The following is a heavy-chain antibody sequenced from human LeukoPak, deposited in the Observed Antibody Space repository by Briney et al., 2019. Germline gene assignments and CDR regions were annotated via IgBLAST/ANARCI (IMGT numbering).Heavy chain of an antibody. J-gene: IGHJ6*02. Sequence: GGSLRLSCAASGFTFSSYAMSWVRQAPGKGLEWVSAIRGSGGSTYYADSVKGRFTISRDNSKNTLYLQMNSLRAEDTAVYYCAKDFLKEGITIFGVVIPYGMDVWGQGTTVTVSS. V-gene: IGHV3-23*01. CDR2: IRGSGGST. D-gene: IGHD3-3*01. CDR3: AKDFLKEGITIFGVVIPYGMDV. CDR1: GFTFSSYA.